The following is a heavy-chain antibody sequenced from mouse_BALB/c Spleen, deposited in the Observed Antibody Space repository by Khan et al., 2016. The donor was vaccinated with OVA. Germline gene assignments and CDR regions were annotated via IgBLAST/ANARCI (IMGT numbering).Heavy chain of an antibody. J-gene: IGHJ4*01. CDR1: GFTFSSYG. Sequence: EVELVESGGGLVQPGGSLKLSCAASGFTFSSYGMSWVRQTPDKRLELVATINSNGGSTYYPDSVKGRFTISRDNAKNTLYLQMSSLKSEDTAMYYCARGGQYVYNYAMDYWGQGTSVTVSS. CDR3: ARGGQYVYNYAMDY. CDR2: INSNGGST. V-gene: IGHV5-6-3*01.